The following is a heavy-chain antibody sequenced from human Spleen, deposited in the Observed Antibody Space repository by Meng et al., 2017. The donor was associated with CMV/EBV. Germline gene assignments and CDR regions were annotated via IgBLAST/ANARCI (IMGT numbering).Heavy chain of an antibody. CDR1: FSRYS. Sequence: FSRYSMNWVRQAPGKGLEWVSSISSSGNHIYSADSMKGRFTISRDNAKNSLYLEMNNLRADDTAVYYCASGYYYSSGNFISSGFDYWGLGTLVTVSS. J-gene: IGHJ4*02. V-gene: IGHV3-21*01. CDR2: ISSSGNHI. CDR3: ASGYYYSSGNFISSGFDY. D-gene: IGHD3-10*01.